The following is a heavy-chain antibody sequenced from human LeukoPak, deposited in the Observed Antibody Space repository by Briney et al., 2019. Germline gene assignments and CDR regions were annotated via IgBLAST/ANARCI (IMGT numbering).Heavy chain of an antibody. V-gene: IGHV4-34*01. J-gene: IGHJ4*02. D-gene: IGHD3-9*01. CDR3: ARSATLRYFDY. CDR2: INHSGST. Sequence: SETLSLTCAVYGGSFSGYYWSWIRQPPGKGLEWIGEINHSGSTNYNPSLKSRVTISVDTSKNQFSLKLSSVTAADTAVYYCARSATLRYFDYGGQGTLVTVSS. CDR1: GGSFSGYY.